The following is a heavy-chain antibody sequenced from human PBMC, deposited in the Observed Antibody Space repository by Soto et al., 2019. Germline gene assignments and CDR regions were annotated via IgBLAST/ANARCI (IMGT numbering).Heavy chain of an antibody. CDR2: IYHSGST. CDR1: GGSLSSSSYY. Sequence: SETLSLTCTVSGGSLSSSSYYWGWIRQPPGKGLEWIGDIYHSGSTNYNPSLKSRVTISVDKSKNQFSLKLSSVTAADTAVYYCAREGLDCSGGSCLDYGMDVWGQGTTVTVSS. V-gene: IGHV4-39*07. D-gene: IGHD2-15*01. J-gene: IGHJ6*02. CDR3: AREGLDCSGGSCLDYGMDV.